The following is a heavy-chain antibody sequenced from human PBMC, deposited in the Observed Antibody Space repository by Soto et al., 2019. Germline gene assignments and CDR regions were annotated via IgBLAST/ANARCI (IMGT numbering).Heavy chain of an antibody. CDR3: ARAHDILTGYPYFDY. D-gene: IGHD3-9*01. CDR1: GGSISSSY. Sequence: SETLSLTCTVAGGSISSSYWSWIRQPPGKGLEWIGYIYYSGSTNYNPSLKSRVTISVDTSKNQFSLKLSSVTAADTAVYYCARAHDILTGYPYFDYWGQGTLVTVSS. J-gene: IGHJ4*02. V-gene: IGHV4-59*01. CDR2: IYYSGST.